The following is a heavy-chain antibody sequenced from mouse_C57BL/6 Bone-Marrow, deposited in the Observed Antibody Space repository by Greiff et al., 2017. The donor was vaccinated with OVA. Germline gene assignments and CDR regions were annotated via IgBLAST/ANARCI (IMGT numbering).Heavy chain of an antibody. CDR1: GFTFSSYA. CDR3: ARALPTADAMDY. J-gene: IGHJ4*01. D-gene: IGHD3-2*01. Sequence: EVKLMESGGGLVKPGGSLKLSCAASGFTFSSYAMSWVRQTPEKRLEWVATISDGGSYTYYPDNVKGRFTISSDNAKNNLYLQMSHLKSEDTAMYYCARALPTADAMDYWGQGTSVTVSS. V-gene: IGHV5-4*03. CDR2: ISDGGSYT.